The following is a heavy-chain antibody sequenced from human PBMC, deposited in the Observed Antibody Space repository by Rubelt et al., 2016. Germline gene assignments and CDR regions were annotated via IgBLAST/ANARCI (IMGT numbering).Heavy chain of an antibody. CDR1: GFTFDDYT. D-gene: IGHD1-26*01. CDR3: AKDTRRHAIVGANDY. J-gene: IGHJ4*02. CDR2: ISWDGGST. V-gene: IGHV3-43*01. Sequence: EVQLVESGGVVVQPGGSLRLSCAASGFTFDDYTMHWVRQAPGKGLEWVSLISWDGGSTYYADSVKGRFTISRDNSKNSLYLQMNSLRTEDTALYYCAKDTRRHAIVGANDYWGQGTLVTVSS.